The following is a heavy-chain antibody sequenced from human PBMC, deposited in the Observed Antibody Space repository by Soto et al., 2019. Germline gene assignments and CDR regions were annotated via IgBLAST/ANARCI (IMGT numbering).Heavy chain of an antibody. CDR1: GGSISSGGYS. CDR2: IYYSGST. CDR3: ARPSGSYLYYFDY. D-gene: IGHD1-26*01. J-gene: IGHJ4*02. V-gene: IGHV4-30-2*03. Sequence: PSETLSLTCAVSGGSISSGGYSWSWLRQPPGKGLEWIGYIYYSGSTNYNPSLKSRVTISVDTSKNQFSLKLSSVTAADTAVYYCARPSGSYLYYFDYWGQGTLVTVSS.